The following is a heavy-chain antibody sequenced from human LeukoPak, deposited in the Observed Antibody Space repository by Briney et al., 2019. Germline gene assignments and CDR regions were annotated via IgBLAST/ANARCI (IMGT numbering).Heavy chain of an antibody. CDR3: ARVGYYDTNGFFFDY. J-gene: IGHJ4*02. V-gene: IGHV3-7*01. CDR1: GFTFVNYW. CDR2: IKEDGSEK. D-gene: IGHD3-22*01. Sequence: GGSLRLSCAASGFTFVNYWMSWVRQAPGKGLEWVANIKEDGSEKFYADSVKGRFTITRDNAKNAPYLQMSNLRAEDTAVFFCARVGYYDTNGFFFDYWGQGSLVTVSS.